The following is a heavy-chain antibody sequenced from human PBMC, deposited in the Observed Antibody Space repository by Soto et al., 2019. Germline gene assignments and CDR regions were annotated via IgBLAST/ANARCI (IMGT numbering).Heavy chain of an antibody. CDR2: ISPNGDAT. CDR3: AKGGDYRH. CDR1: GFTFSSYA. V-gene: IGHV3-23*01. Sequence: GGSLRLSCAASGFTFSSYAMSWVRQAPGKGLEWVSAISPNGDATYYADSVKGRFTISRDNSKNTLYLQMNSLRAEDTAVYYCAKGGDYRHWGQGTLVTVSS. J-gene: IGHJ4*02. D-gene: IGHD3-16*02.